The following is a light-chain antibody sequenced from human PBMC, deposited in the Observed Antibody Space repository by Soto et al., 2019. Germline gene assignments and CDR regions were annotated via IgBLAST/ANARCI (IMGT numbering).Light chain of an antibody. J-gene: IGLJ1*01. CDR3: SSYTSSSTRV. V-gene: IGLV2-14*03. CDR1: SKNVCAYDY. CDR2: EAS. Sequence: PAAGSGSTGRSIPLSSHGTSKNVCAYDYVSWYQQHPDKAPNLMIYEASNRPSGVSNRFSGSKSVNTATLTISGLQTEDEADYYCSSYTSSSTRVFGTGTKVTVL.